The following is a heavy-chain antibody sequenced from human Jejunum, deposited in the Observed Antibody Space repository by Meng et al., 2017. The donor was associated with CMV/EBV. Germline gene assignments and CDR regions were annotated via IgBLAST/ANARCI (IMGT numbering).Heavy chain of an antibody. D-gene: IGHD2-15*01. CDR1: GFNCRRYA. J-gene: IGHJ4*02. CDR2: ITGNGANR. CDR3: AKDLRGSANS. Sequence: CEGSGFNCRRYARTWVRQAPGKGLGWVSTITGNGANRYYAGSVKGRFTISRGNSKNTLYLQMNSLGAEDTAIYYCAKDLRGSANSWGQGTLVTVSS. V-gene: IGHV3-23*01.